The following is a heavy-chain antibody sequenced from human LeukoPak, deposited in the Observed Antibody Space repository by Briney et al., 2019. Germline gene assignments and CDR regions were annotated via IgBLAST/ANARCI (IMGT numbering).Heavy chain of an antibody. Sequence: GASVKVSCKASGGTFSSYAISWVRQAPGQGLEWMGIINPSGGSTSYAQKFQGRVTMTRDTSTSTVYMELSSLRSEDTAVYYCARGCGVSYDFWSGYYNNWFDPWGQGTLVTVSS. D-gene: IGHD3-3*01. CDR2: INPSGGST. CDR3: ARGCGVSYDFWSGYYNNWFDP. V-gene: IGHV1-46*01. CDR1: GGTFSSYA. J-gene: IGHJ5*02.